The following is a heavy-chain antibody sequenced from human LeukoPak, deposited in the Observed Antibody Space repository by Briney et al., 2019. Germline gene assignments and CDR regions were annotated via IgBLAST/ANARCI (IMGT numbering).Heavy chain of an antibody. CDR1: GFAFSTYW. Sequence: GGSLRIFCAASGFAFSTYWMSWVRQAPGKGLEWVANIKKDGSEIYYVDSVKGRFTISRDNAKNSLYLQMNSLRAEDTAVYYCVGFGVVPLGSDCWGQGTLVTVSS. V-gene: IGHV3-7*01. J-gene: IGHJ4*02. D-gene: IGHD3-3*01. CDR3: VGFGVVPLGSDC. CDR2: IKKDGSEI.